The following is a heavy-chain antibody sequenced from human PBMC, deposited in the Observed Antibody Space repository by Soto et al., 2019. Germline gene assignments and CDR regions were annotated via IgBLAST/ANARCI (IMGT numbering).Heavy chain of an antibody. D-gene: IGHD3-22*01. J-gene: IGHJ4*02. Sequence: QVPLVQSGPEVKKPGSSVKVSCKASGNTFSTYTINWVRQAPGQGLEWLGRVIPLFDKTDYAQKFQGRVTIPADKSTSTAYLELGSLRAEDTAVYYCARGHNYYEDYWAQATLVTVSS. V-gene: IGHV1-69*08. CDR2: VIPLFDKT. CDR1: GNTFSTYT. CDR3: ARGHNYYEDY.